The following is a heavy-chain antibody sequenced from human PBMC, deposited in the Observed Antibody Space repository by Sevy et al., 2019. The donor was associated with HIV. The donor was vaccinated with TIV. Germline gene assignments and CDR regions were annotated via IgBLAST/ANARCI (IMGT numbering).Heavy chain of an antibody. J-gene: IGHJ4*02. CDR3: ARSGTTGTSLGY. D-gene: IGHD1-1*01. Sequence: SETLSLTCTVSGGSVSGGSYYWSWIRQPPGKGLEWIGYIYYSGSTNYNPSLKSRVTISVDTSKNQFSLKLSSVTAADTAVYYCARSGTTGTSLGYWGQGTLVTSPQ. CDR2: IYYSGST. CDR1: GGSVSGGSYY. V-gene: IGHV4-61*01.